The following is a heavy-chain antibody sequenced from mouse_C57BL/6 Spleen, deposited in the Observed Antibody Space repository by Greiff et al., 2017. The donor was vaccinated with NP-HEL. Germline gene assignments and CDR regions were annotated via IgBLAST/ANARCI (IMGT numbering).Heavy chain of an antibody. CDR3: ARKGWYSKDYYYAMDY. Sequence: VQLQQSGAELARPGASVKLSCKASGYTFTSYGISWVKQRTGQGLEWIGEIYPRSGNTYYNEKFKGKATLTADKSSSTAYMELRSLTSEDSAVYFCARKGWYSKDYYYAMDYWGQGTSVTVSS. V-gene: IGHV1-81*01. CDR2: IYPRSGNT. D-gene: IGHD2-5*01. J-gene: IGHJ4*01. CDR1: GYTFTSYG.